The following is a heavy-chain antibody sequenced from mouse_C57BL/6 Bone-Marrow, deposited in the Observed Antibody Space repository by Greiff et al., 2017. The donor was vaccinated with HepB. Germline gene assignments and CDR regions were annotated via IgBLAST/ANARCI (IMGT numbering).Heavy chain of an antibody. CDR3: ARQGGLGYYAMDY. Sequence: EVQGVESGGDLVKPGGSLKLSCAASGFTFSSYGMSWVRQTPDKRLEWVATISSGGSYTYYPDSVKGRFTISRDNAKNTLYLQMSSLKSEDTAMYYCARQGGLGYYAMDYWGQGTSVTVSS. CDR1: GFTFSSYG. J-gene: IGHJ4*01. D-gene: IGHD1-1*02. CDR2: ISSGGSYT. V-gene: IGHV5-6*01.